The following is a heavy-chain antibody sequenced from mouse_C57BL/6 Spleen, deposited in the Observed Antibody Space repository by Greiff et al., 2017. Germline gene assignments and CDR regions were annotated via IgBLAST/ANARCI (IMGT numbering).Heavy chain of an antibody. Sequence: EVKLQESGPVLVKPGASVKMSCKASGYTFTDYYMNWVKQSHGKSLEWIGVINPYNGGTSYNQKFKGKATLTVDKSSSTAYMELNSLTSEDSAVYYCASSYYGSSYGYFDVWGTGTTVTVSS. D-gene: IGHD1-1*01. CDR3: ASSYYGSSYGYFDV. CDR2: INPYNGGT. V-gene: IGHV1-19*01. J-gene: IGHJ1*03. CDR1: GYTFTDYY.